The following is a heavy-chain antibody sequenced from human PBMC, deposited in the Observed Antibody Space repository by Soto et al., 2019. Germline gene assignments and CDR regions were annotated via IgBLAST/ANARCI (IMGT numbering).Heavy chain of an antibody. CDR3: AKHYDILTGYYTGYYYYYMDV. Sequence: EVQLLESGGGLVQPGGSLRLSCAASGFTFSNYAMSWVRQAPGKGLEWVSAISNYGGSTYYADSVTGRFTISRDSSKNTLYLQMNRLRAEDTAVYYCAKHYDILTGYYTGYYYYYMDVWGKGTTVTVSS. CDR1: GFTFSNYA. J-gene: IGHJ6*03. V-gene: IGHV3-23*01. D-gene: IGHD3-9*01. CDR2: ISNYGGST.